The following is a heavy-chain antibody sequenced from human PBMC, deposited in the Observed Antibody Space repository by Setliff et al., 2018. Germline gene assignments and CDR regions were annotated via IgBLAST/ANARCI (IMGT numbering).Heavy chain of an antibody. V-gene: IGHV4-39*01. D-gene: IGHD3-3*01. J-gene: IGHJ1*01. CDR1: GASLNSGTYY. Sequence: SETLSLTCTVSGASLNSGTYYWGWIRQPPGKGLEWIGRIYYRGDTYYNPSLKGRLTISVDTAQNQFSLRLTSVTAADTAVYYCASGYNFWSGYFVVAESYQ. CDR2: IYYRGDT. CDR3: ASGYNFWSGYFVVAESYQ.